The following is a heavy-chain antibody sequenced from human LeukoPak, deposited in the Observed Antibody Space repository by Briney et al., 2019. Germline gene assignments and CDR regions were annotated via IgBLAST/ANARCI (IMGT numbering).Heavy chain of an antibody. CDR3: AKDPRRILVREVYYFDY. CDR1: GGSFSGYY. V-gene: IGHV4-34*01. Sequence: PSETLSLTCAVYGGSFSGYYWSWIRQPPGKGLEWIGEINHSGSTNYNPSPKSRVTISVDTSKNQFSLKLSSVTAADTAVYYCAKDPRRILVREVYYFDYWGQGTLVTVSS. D-gene: IGHD3-10*02. CDR2: INHSGST. J-gene: IGHJ4*02.